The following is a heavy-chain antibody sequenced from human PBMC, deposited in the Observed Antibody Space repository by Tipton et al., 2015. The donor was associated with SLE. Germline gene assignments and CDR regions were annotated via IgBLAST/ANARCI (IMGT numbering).Heavy chain of an antibody. CDR1: GGSYSGYY. V-gene: IGHV4-34*01. CDR3: AEGMCSITSCQGNWFDP. J-gene: IGHJ5*02. D-gene: IGHD2-2*01. Sequence: TLSLTCAVYGGSYSGYYWSWIRQPPGKGLEWIGEVKHSGSTNYNPSLKSRVTISVDTSKNQCSLKLSSVTAADTAVYYCAEGMCSITSCQGNWFDPWGQGTLVTVSA. CDR2: VKHSGST.